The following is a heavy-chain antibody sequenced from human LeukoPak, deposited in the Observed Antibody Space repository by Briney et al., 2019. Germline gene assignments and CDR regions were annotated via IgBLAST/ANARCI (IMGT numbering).Heavy chain of an antibody. D-gene: IGHD6-19*01. Sequence: GGSLRLSCAGSGFSFSSYWMSWVRQAPGKGLEWVANIKQDGSEKYYVDSVKGRFTISRDNAKNSLYLQMNSLRAEDTAVYYCAKDIQWLVRYYFDYWGQGTLVTVSS. V-gene: IGHV3-7*03. J-gene: IGHJ4*02. CDR2: IKQDGSEK. CDR3: AKDIQWLVRYYFDY. CDR1: GFSFSSYW.